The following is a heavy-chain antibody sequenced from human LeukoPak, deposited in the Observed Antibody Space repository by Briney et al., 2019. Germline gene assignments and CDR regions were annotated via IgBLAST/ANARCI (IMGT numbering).Heavy chain of an antibody. CDR1: GFTFSSYG. Sequence: GRSLRLSCAASGFTFSSYGMHWVRQAPGKGLEWVAVISYDGSNKYYADSVKGRFTISRDNSKNTLYLQMNSLRAEDTAVYYCAKDQVEGESLWFGELDFDYWGQGTLVTVSS. J-gene: IGHJ4*02. D-gene: IGHD3-10*01. V-gene: IGHV3-30*18. CDR2: ISYDGSNK. CDR3: AKDQVEGESLWFGELDFDY.